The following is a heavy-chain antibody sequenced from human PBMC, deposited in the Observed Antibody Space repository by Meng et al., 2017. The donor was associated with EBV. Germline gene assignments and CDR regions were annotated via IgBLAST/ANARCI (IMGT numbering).Heavy chain of an antibody. J-gene: IGHJ4*02. V-gene: IGHV1-69*01. CDR2: LIPMSDAP. Sequence: QVELGQSGAEVKKPGSSVKVSCKTSGGTFRSDAVSWVRQAPGQGLEWMGGLIPMSDAPHYAQKFQGRVTMTADESTNTHYMDLSGLRFEDTAVYYCASESGRGFTPDYWGQGTLVTVSS. CDR1: GGTFRSDA. CDR3: ASESGRGFTPDY. D-gene: IGHD3-10*01.